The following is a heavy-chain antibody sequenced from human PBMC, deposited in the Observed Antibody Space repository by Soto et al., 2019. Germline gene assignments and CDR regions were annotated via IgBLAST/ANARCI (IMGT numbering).Heavy chain of an antibody. V-gene: IGHV4-39*07. J-gene: IGHJ6*02. Sequence: SETLSLTCTASGGSISSSSYYWGWIRQPPGKGLEWIGSIYYSGSTYYNPSLKSRVTISVDTSKNQFSLKLSSVTAADTAVYYCASGYSYGYRPGYYGMDVWGQGTTVTVSS. CDR1: GGSISSSSYY. CDR2: IYYSGST. D-gene: IGHD5-18*01. CDR3: ASGYSYGYRPGYYGMDV.